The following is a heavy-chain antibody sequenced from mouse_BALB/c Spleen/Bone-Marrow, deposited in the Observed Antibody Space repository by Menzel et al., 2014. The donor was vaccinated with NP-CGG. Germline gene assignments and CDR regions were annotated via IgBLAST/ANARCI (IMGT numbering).Heavy chain of an antibody. Sequence: DVKLQESGGGLVKPGGSLKLSCAASGFAFSSYDMSWVRQTPEKRLEWVAYISSGGGSTYYSDTVKGRLTISRDNAKNTLYLQMSSLKSEDTAMYYCARQILRGFAYWGQGTLVTVSA. D-gene: IGHD1-1*01. CDR3: ARQILRGFAY. CDR2: ISSGGGST. CDR1: GFAFSSYD. V-gene: IGHV5-12-1*01. J-gene: IGHJ3*01.